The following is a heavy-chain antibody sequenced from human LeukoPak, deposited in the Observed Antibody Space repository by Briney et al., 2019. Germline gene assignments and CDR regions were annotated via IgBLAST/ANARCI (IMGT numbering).Heavy chain of an antibody. J-gene: IGHJ4*02. CDR2: IYYSGST. Sequence: PSETLSLTCTVSGGSISSYYWSWIRQPPGKGLEWIGYIYYSGSTNYNPSLKSRVTISVDTSKNQFSLKLSSVTAADTAVYYCARQGYYDSSGLFDYWGQGTLVTVSS. CDR1: GGSISSYY. V-gene: IGHV4-59*08. D-gene: IGHD3-22*01. CDR3: ARQGYYDSSGLFDY.